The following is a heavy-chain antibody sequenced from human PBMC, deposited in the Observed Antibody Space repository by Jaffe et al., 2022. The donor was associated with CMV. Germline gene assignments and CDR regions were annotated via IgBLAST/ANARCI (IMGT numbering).Heavy chain of an antibody. V-gene: IGHV1-46*01. CDR1: GYTFTSYY. CDR3: ARPLVGRAGGGYYMDV. D-gene: IGHD2-21*01. Sequence: QVQLVQSGAEVKKPGASVKVSCKASGYTFTSYYMHWVRQAPGQGLEWMGIINPSGGSTSYAQKFQGRVTVTRDTSTSTVYMELSSLRSEDTAVYYCARPLVGRAGGGYYMDVWGKGTTVSVSS. J-gene: IGHJ6*03. CDR2: INPSGGST.